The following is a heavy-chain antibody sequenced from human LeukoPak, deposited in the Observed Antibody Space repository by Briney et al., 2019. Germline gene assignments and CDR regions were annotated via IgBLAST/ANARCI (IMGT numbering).Heavy chain of an antibody. V-gene: IGHV4-31*03. Sequence: PAETLSLTCTVSGGSISSDGYYWSWIRQHPGKGLEWIGYISYSGGTYYSPSLKSRVTISVDTSKNQFSLKLTSVTAADTAVYYCARGPSGPGYYGMDVWGQGTTVTVSS. CDR3: ARGPSGPGYYGMDV. D-gene: IGHD3-10*01. CDR1: GGSISSDGYY. CDR2: ISYSGGT. J-gene: IGHJ6*02.